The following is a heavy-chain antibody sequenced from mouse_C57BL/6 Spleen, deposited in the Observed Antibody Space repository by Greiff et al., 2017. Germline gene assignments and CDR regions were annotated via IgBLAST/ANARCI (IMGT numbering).Heavy chain of an antibody. CDR1: GYTFTSYW. D-gene: IGHD1-1*01. CDR3: ARHGSSPYARDY. Sequence: QVQLQQPGAELVKPGASVKLSCKASGYTFTSYWMQWVKQRPGQGLEWIGEIDPSDSYTNYNQKFKGKATLTVDTSSSTAYMQLSSLTSEDSAVYYCARHGSSPYARDYWGQGTSVTVSA. J-gene: IGHJ4*01. CDR2: IDPSDSYT. V-gene: IGHV1-50*01.